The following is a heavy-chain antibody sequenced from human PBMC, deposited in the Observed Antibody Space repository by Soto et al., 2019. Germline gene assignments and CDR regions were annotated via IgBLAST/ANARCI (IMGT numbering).Heavy chain of an antibody. Sequence: QVQLVQSGAEVKKPGASVKVSCKASGYTFTSYGISWVRQAPGQGLEWMGWISAYNGNTNYAQKLQGRVTMTTDTSTSTGYMELRSLRYDDAAVDYCDRDLAVGLVDYWGQGTLVTVSS. CDR3: DRDLAVGLVDY. V-gene: IGHV1-18*01. CDR2: ISAYNGNT. CDR1: GYTFTSYG. D-gene: IGHD6-19*01. J-gene: IGHJ4*02.